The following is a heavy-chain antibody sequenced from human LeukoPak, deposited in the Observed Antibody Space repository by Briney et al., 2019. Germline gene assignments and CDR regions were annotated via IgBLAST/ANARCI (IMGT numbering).Heavy chain of an antibody. J-gene: IGHJ6*02. D-gene: IGHD2-2*01. Sequence: SETLSLTCAVYGGSFSGYYWSWIRQPPGKGLEWIGEINHSGSTNYNPSLKSRVTISVDTSKNQFSLKLSSVTAADTAVYYCARIDEDIVVVPAAMRKNYYYGMYVWGQGTTVTVSS. CDR2: INHSGST. V-gene: IGHV4-34*01. CDR1: GGSFSGYY. CDR3: ARIDEDIVVVPAAMRKNYYYGMYV.